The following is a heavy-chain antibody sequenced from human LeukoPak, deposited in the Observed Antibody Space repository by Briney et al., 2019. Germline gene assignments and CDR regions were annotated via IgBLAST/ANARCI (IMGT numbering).Heavy chain of an antibody. D-gene: IGHD6-19*01. CDR1: GDSTNSYY. CDR3: ASTTYRRGRYNFDY. V-gene: IGHV4-59*01. Sequence: PSETLSLTCTVSGDSTNSYYWSWIRQPPGKGLEWIGYIYYSGSTNYNPSVKSRVTISVDTSKKQFSLKLSSVIAADTAVYYCASTTYRRGRYNFDYWGQGTLVTVSS. CDR2: IYYSGST. J-gene: IGHJ4*02.